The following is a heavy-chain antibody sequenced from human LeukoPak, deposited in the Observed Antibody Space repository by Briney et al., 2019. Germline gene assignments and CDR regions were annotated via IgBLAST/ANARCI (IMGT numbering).Heavy chain of an antibody. Sequence: GGSLRLSCAASGFTFSSYEMNWVRQAPGKGLEWVSYISSSGSTIYYADSVKGRFTISRDNAKNSLYLQMNSLRAEDTAVYYCARDNTVTTSVDYWGQGTLVTVSS. CDR3: ARDNTVTTSVDY. J-gene: IGHJ4*02. CDR2: ISSSGSTI. CDR1: GFTFSSYE. V-gene: IGHV3-48*03. D-gene: IGHD4-17*01.